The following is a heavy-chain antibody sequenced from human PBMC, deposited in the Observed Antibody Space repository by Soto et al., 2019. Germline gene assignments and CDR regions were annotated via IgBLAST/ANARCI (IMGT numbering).Heavy chain of an antibody. CDR3: ARALTVGATVDY. V-gene: IGHV1-69*02. D-gene: IGHD1-26*01. Sequence: QVQLVQSGAEVKKPGSSVKVSCKASGGTFSSYTISWVRQAPGQGLEWMGRIIPILGIAKYAQKFQGRVTITADKSTSTAYVELSSLRSEDTAVYYCARALTVGATVDYWGQGTLVTVSS. CDR2: IIPILGIA. J-gene: IGHJ4*02. CDR1: GGTFSSYT.